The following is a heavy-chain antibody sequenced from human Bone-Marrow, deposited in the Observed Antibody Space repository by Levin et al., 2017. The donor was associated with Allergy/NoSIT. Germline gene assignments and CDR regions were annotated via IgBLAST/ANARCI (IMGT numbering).Heavy chain of an antibody. Sequence: PGGSLRLSCAASGFTVSSNYMSWVRQAPGKGLEWVSVIYSGGSTYYADSVKGRFTISRDNSKNTLYLQMNRLRAEDTAVYYCARTYSYGNWYFDLWGRGTLVTVSS. V-gene: IGHV3-53*01. J-gene: IGHJ2*01. CDR3: ARTYSYGNWYFDL. CDR1: GFTVSSNY. D-gene: IGHD5-18*01. CDR2: IYSGGST.